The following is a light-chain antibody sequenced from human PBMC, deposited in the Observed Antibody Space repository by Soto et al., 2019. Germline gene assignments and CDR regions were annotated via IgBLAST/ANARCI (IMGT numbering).Light chain of an antibody. CDR3: HQYKNWRT. Sequence: EIVLTQSPGTLSLSPGERATLSCRASQSVSSSYLAWYQQKPGQAPRLLIYGASTRAAGIPARFSGSGSGTDFTLTISSLQSEDLAVYYCHQYKNWRTFGQGTKVDIK. J-gene: IGKJ1*01. CDR2: GAS. CDR1: QSVSSSY. V-gene: IGKV3-15*01.